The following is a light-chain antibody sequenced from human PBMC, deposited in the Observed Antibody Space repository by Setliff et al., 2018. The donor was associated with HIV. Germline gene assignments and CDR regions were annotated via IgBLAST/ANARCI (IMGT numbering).Light chain of an antibody. J-gene: IGLJ2*01. CDR3: CSYRGTNILI. V-gene: IGLV2-14*03. CDR1: SSDVGGYNY. Sequence: QSVLTQPASVSGSPGQSITISCTGTSSDVGGYNYVSWYQHHPGKAPKLMIYGVSSRPSGVSNRFSGSKSGNTASLTISRLQPEDEADYYCCSYRGTNILIFGGGTKVTVL. CDR2: GVS.